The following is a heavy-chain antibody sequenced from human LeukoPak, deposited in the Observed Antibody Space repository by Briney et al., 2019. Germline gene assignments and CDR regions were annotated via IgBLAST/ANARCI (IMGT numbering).Heavy chain of an antibody. J-gene: IGHJ4*02. V-gene: IGHV1-2*02. D-gene: IGHD2-2*01. CDR1: GYTFTANY. CDR2: INPRSGGT. CDR3: ARGSGTSWFDY. Sequence: ASVKVSCKASGYTFTANYMHWVRQAPGQGLEWIGWINPRSGGTNYGEKFRGRATMTRDTSITTAYMELSSLRFDDTAVYYCARGSGTSWFDYWGQGTLVTVSS.